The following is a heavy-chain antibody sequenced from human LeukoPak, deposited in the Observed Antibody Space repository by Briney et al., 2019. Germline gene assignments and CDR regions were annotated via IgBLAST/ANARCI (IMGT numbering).Heavy chain of an antibody. CDR1: GFTLIGYA. CDR2: IIGSGGGT. Sequence: GGALRLSCVASGFTLIGYAMCWVRPAPEKGLECVSPIIGSGGGTYYADYVKGRFTINRDNSKNTLYLQMNSLRAEDTAVYYCAKDRTYYDFWSGLYYYYYYMDVWGKGTTVTVSS. J-gene: IGHJ6*03. D-gene: IGHD3-3*01. V-gene: IGHV3-23*01. CDR3: AKDRTYYDFWSGLYYYYYYMDV.